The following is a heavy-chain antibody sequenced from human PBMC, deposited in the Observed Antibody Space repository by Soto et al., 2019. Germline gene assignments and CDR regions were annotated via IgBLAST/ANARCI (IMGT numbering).Heavy chain of an antibody. D-gene: IGHD2-2*01. CDR1: GFTFSSYG. V-gene: IGHV3-30*18. J-gene: IGHJ6*02. CDR3: AKDLGCSSTSCYSPMAYYYYYYGMDV. Sequence: GGSLRLSCAASGFTFSSYGMHWVRQAPGKGLEWVAVISYDGSNKYYADSVKGRFTISRDNSKNTLYLQMNSLRAEDTAVYYCAKDLGCSSTSCYSPMAYYYYYYGMDVWGQGTTVTVSS. CDR2: ISYDGSNK.